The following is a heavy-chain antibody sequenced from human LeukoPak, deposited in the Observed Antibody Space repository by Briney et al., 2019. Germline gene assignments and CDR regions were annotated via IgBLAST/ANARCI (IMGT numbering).Heavy chain of an antibody. D-gene: IGHD6-19*01. CDR2: IGGSGDKT. V-gene: IGHV3-23*01. Sequence: GGSLRLSCAASGFTFNRNAISWVRQAPGKGLEWVSTIGGSGDKTFYADSVKGRFTISRDNSKNMVHLQMNSLTGEDTALYYRVRRGDASSGWGDHDFWGQGALVTVSS. CDR1: GFTFNRNA. CDR3: VRRGDASSGWGDHDF. J-gene: IGHJ4*02.